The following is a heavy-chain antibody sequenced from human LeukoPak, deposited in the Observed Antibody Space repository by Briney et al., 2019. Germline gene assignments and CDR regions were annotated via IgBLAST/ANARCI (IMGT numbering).Heavy chain of an antibody. V-gene: IGHV3-33*01. CDR1: GFTFSSYG. J-gene: IGHJ6*03. CDR2: IWYDGSNK. CDR3: ASNTRYYYYMDA. Sequence: PGRSLRLSCAASGFTFSSYGMHWVRQAPGKGLEWVAVIWYDGSNKYYADSVKGRFTISRDNSKNTLYLQMNSLRAEDTAVYYCASNTRYYYYMDAWGKGTTITVSS. D-gene: IGHD2-15*01.